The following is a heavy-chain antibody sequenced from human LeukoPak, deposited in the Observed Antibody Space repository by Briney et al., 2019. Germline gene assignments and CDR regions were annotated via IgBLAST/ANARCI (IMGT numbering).Heavy chain of an antibody. Sequence: SETLSLTCAVYGGSFSGYYWSWIRQPPGKGLEWIGEINHSGSTNYNPTLKSRVAISVDTSKNQFSLKLSSVTAADTAVYYCARLVVPAAMPRHFDYWGQGTLVTVSS. J-gene: IGHJ4*02. D-gene: IGHD2-2*01. CDR2: INHSGST. CDR3: ARLVVPAAMPRHFDY. V-gene: IGHV4-34*01. CDR1: GGSFSGYY.